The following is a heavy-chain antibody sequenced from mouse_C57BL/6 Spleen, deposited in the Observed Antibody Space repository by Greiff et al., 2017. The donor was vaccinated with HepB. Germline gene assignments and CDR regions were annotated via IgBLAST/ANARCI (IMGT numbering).Heavy chain of an antibody. CDR3: AREGGSPFAY. J-gene: IGHJ3*01. V-gene: IGHV1-64*01. D-gene: IGHD6-1*01. Sequence: QVQLQQSGAELVKPGASVKLSCKASGYTFTSYWMHWVKQRPGQGLEWIGMIHPNSGSTNYNEKFKSKATLTVDKSSSTAYMQLSSLTSEDSAVYYCAREGGSPFAYWGQGTLVTVSA. CDR2: IHPNSGST. CDR1: GYTFTSYW.